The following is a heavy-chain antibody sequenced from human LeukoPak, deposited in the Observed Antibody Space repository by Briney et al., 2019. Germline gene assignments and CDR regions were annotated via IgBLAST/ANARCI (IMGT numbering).Heavy chain of an antibody. CDR2: INPNSGGT. D-gene: IGHD6-19*01. CDR1: GYTFTSYG. CDR3: ARDRIHSSGWYGDY. Sequence: GASVKVSRKASGYTFTSYGISWVRQAPGQGLEWMGWINPNSGGTNYAQKFQGRVTMTRDTSISTAYMELSRLRSDDTAVYYCARDRIHSSGWYGDYWGQGTLVTVSS. V-gene: IGHV1-2*02. J-gene: IGHJ4*02.